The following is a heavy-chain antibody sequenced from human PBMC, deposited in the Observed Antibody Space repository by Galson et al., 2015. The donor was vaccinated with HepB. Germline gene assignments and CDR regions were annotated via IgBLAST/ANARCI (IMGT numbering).Heavy chain of an antibody. Sequence: VKVSCKASGYTFTKYGFSWVRQAPGQGLEWMGWISAYNGHTKYAQKFQGRVTMTTDTSTSIAYMDLRSLRSDDTAVYYCARNTGVGGMDVWGQGTTITVSS. CDR3: ARNTGVGGMDV. CDR1: GYTFTKYG. J-gene: IGHJ6*02. D-gene: IGHD3-16*01. V-gene: IGHV1-18*04. CDR2: ISAYNGHT.